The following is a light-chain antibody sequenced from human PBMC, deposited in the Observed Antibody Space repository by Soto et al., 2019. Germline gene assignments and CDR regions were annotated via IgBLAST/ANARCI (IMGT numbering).Light chain of an antibody. CDR2: EGT. CDR3: CSYAGSTTWV. Sequence: QSVLTQPASVSGSPGQSITISCTGTSSDVGSYNLVSWYRQHPGKAPKLVIYEGTKRPSGVSNRFSGSKSGNTASLTISGLQAEDESDYYCCSYAGSTTWVFGGGTKLTVL. V-gene: IGLV2-23*01. CDR1: SSDVGSYNL. J-gene: IGLJ3*02.